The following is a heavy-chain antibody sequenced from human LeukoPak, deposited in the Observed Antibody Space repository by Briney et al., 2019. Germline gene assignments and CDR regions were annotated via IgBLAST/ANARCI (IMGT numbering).Heavy chain of an antibody. J-gene: IGHJ4*02. CDR3: ARRRGYSYGHADY. CDR2: INHSGST. D-gene: IGHD5-18*01. V-gene: IGHV4-39*07. Sequence: PSETLSLTCSVSGDSISTSSYYWGWIRQPPGKGLEWIGEINHSGSTNYNPSLKSRVTISVDTSKNQFSLKLSSVTAADTAVYYCARRRGYSYGHADYWGQGTLVTVSS. CDR1: GDSISTSSYY.